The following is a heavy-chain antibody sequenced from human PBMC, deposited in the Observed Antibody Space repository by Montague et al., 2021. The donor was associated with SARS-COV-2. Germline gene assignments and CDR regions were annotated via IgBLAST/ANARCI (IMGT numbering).Heavy chain of an antibody. Sequence: SETLSLTCAVSGGSISSGNWWSWVRQPPGKGLEWIGEIYHSGSTNYNPSLKSRVTISLDKSKNQFSLNLSSATAADTAVYYCARFFSSWTDLGQGTLVTVSS. V-gene: IGHV4-4*02. CDR3: ARFFSSWTD. CDR1: GGSISSGNW. J-gene: IGHJ4*02. CDR2: IYHSGST. D-gene: IGHD6-13*01.